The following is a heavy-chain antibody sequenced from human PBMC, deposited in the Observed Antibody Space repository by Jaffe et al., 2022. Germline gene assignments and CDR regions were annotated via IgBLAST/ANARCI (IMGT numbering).Heavy chain of an antibody. Sequence: QVQLVQSGAEVKKPGASVKVSCKASGYTFTSYGISWVRQAPGQGLEWMGWISAYNGNTNYAQKLQGRVTMTTDTSTSTAYMELRSLRSDDTAVYYCARDPSLTTVPRPYYYYYMDVWGKGTTVTVSS. CDR3: ARDPSLTTVPRPYYYYYMDV. CDR2: ISAYNGNT. J-gene: IGHJ6*03. V-gene: IGHV1-18*01. CDR1: GYTFTSYG. D-gene: IGHD4-17*01.